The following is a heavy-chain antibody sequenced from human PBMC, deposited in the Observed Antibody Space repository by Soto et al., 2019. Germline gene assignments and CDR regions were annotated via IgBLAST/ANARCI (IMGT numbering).Heavy chain of an antibody. J-gene: IGHJ6*02. Sequence: GGSLRLSCAASGFTFSSYGMHWVRQAPGKGLEWVAVIWYDGSNKYYADSVKGRLTISRDNSKNTLYLQMNSLRAEDTAVYYCARDSGYYGMDVWGQGTTVTVSS. V-gene: IGHV3-33*01. CDR2: IWYDGSNK. D-gene: IGHD6-25*01. CDR3: ARDSGYYGMDV. CDR1: GFTFSSYG.